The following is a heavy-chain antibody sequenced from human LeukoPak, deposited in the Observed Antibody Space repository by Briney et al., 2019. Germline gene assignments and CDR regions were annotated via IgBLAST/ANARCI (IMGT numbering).Heavy chain of an antibody. J-gene: IGHJ5*02. CDR3: ARGRYDYVWGSYRYDWWFDP. CDR1: GYTFTSYY. Sequence: ASVKVSCKASGYTFTSYYMHWVRQAPGQGLEWMGIINPSGGSTSYAQKFQGRVTMTRDTSTSTVYMELSSLRSADTAVYYCARGRYDYVWGSYRYDWWFDPWGQGTLVTVSS. D-gene: IGHD3-16*02. CDR2: INPSGGST. V-gene: IGHV1-46*01.